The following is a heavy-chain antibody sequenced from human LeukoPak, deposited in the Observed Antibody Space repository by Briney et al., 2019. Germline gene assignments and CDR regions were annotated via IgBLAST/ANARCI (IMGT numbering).Heavy chain of an antibody. Sequence: SETLSLTCAVYGGSFSGYYWSWIRQPPGKGLEWIGEINHSGSTNYNPSPKSRVTISVDTSKNQFSLKLSSVTAADTAVYYCARGEGYYDSGAYYYGDYWGQGTLVTVSS. CDR1: GGSFSGYY. J-gene: IGHJ4*02. V-gene: IGHV4-34*01. D-gene: IGHD3-22*01. CDR2: INHSGST. CDR3: ARGEGYYDSGAYYYGDY.